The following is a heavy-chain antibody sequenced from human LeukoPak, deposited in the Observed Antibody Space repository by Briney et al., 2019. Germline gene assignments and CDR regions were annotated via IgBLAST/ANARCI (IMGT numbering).Heavy chain of an antibody. Sequence: GGSLRLSCAASGFTFSSYSMNWVRQAPGKGLEWVSSISSSSSYIYCADSVKGRFTISRDNAKNSLYLQMNSLRAEDTAVYYCARDVFLSGTSHGYWGQGTLVTVSS. J-gene: IGHJ4*02. CDR1: GFTFSSYS. V-gene: IGHV3-21*01. D-gene: IGHD1-1*01. CDR3: ARDVFLSGTSHGY. CDR2: ISSSSSYI.